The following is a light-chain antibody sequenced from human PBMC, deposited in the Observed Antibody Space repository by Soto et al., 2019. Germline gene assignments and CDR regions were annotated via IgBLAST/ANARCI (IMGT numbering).Light chain of an antibody. CDR1: HSVSSN. J-gene: IGKJ4*01. CDR2: GAS. CDR3: QQYNNWPLL. Sequence: IVMTQSPATLSVSPGERATLSCRASHSVSSNLAWYQQKPGQAPRLLIYGASTRATGIPARFSGSGSGTEFTLTISSLQSEDFAVYYCQQYNNWPLLFGGGTKLEIK. V-gene: IGKV3-15*01.